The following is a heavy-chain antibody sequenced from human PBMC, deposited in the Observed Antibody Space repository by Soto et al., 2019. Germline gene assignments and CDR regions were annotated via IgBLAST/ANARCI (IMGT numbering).Heavy chain of an antibody. CDR1: GFSFTSWP. V-gene: IGHV3-23*01. Sequence: EVQLLESGGGLVQPGGSLRLSCATSGFSFTSWPMSWVRQAPGKGLEWVSSISASGASTYYADSVKGRFFISRDSPRNTLYLPLNSLRAEGTALFYCVKSRPTVRIDGYYFDDWGQGTLVTVSP. CDR2: ISASGAST. CDR3: VKSRPTVRIDGYYFDD. J-gene: IGHJ4*02. D-gene: IGHD2-2*03.